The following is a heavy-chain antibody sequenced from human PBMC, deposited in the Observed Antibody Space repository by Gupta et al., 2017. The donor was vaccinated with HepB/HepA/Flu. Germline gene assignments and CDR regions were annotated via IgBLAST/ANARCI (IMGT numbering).Heavy chain of an antibody. J-gene: IGHJ3*02. CDR1: GFSHSTSGVG. CDR3: AHRKYDFWSGYSQHDAFDI. Sequence: QITLKESGPTLVKPTQTLTLTCTFPGFSHSTSGVGVGWIRQPPGKALEWLALIYWDDDKRYSPSLKSRLTITKDTSKNQVVLTMTNMDPVDTATYYCAHRKYDFWSGYSQHDAFDIWGQGTMVTVSS. D-gene: IGHD3-3*01. CDR2: IYWDDDK. V-gene: IGHV2-5*02.